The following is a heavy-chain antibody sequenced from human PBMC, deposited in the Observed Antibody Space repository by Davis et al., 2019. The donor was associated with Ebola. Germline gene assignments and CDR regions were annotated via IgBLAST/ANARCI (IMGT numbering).Heavy chain of an antibody. J-gene: IGHJ4*02. V-gene: IGHV3-74*01. D-gene: IGHD2-15*01. CDR2: INSDGSIT. CDR1: GFTFSGYS. Sequence: PGGSLRLSCAASGFTFSGYSMNWARQAPGKGLEWVSRINSDGSITSYADSVKGRFTISRDNAKNTLYLQMNSLRDEDTAVYYCAACRASVSGELLHWGQGTLVTVSS. CDR3: AACRASVSGELLH.